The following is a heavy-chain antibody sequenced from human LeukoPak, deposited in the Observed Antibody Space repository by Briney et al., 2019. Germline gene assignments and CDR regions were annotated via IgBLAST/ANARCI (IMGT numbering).Heavy chain of an antibody. CDR1: RFTFSSHV. Sequence: GGSLRLSCAASRFTFSSHVMHCVRQAPGKGLEYVSAISTNGGATYYAHPVQGRFTISRDNSKNTLYLQMGSLRAEGMAVYYCSRVGYSSSWAYFDYCVQGTLVTVS. J-gene: IGHJ4*02. V-gene: IGHV3-64*01. D-gene: IGHD6-6*01. CDR2: ISTNGGAT. CDR3: SRVGYSSSWAYFDY.